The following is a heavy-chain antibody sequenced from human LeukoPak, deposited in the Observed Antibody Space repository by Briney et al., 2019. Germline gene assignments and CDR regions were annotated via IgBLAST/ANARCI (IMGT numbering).Heavy chain of an antibody. J-gene: IGHJ4*02. V-gene: IGHV3-74*03. CDR1: GFTFSSYW. CDR3: ARGGGIYGLWDY. Sequence: GGSLRLSCAASGFTFSSYWMHWVRQAPGKGLVWVSRIYSDGSSYTADSVKGRFTISRDNAKDTLYLQMNSLRVEDTAVYYCARGGGIYGLWDYGGQGTLVTVSS. D-gene: IGHD1-26*01. CDR2: IYSDGSSY.